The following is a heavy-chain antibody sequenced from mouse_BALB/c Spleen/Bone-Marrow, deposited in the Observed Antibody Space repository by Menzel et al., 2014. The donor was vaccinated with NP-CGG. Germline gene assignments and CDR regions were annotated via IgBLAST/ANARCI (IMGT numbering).Heavy chain of an antibody. CDR2: ISSGGNYT. V-gene: IGHV5-9-1*01. D-gene: IGHD4-1*01. CDR1: GFTFSSYA. CDR3: ASTGFFFDD. J-gene: IGHJ2*01. Sequence: EVKVVESGGGLVKPGGSLKLSCAASGFTFSSYAMSWVRQTPEKRLEWVATISSGGNYTYYPDSVKGRFTISRDNAKNTLYLQMSSERSEDAAMYYCASTGFFFDDWGQGTPVTVSS.